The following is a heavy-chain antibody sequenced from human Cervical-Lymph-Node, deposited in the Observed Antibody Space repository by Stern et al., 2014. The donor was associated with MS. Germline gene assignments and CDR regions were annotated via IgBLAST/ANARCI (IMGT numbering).Heavy chain of an antibody. V-gene: IGHV3-30-3*01. J-gene: IGHJ4*02. Sequence: VQLVESGGGLVQPGRSLRLSCAPSGFTFSHFALHWVRPSPGKGLEWVAFISDDGAKEYYADSVKGRFTISRDNSNNTLYLQMTSMRTEDTAMYFCARERGYCSGGRCHPYSFDYWGQGTLVTVSS. CDR2: ISDDGAKE. CDR1: GFTFSHFA. CDR3: ARERGYCSGGRCHPYSFDY. D-gene: IGHD2-15*01.